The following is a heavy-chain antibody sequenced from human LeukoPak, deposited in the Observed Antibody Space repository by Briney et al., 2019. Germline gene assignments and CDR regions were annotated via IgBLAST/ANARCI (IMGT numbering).Heavy chain of an antibody. D-gene: IGHD6-19*01. CDR3: AKASSGWYLDY. CDR1: GFTFDDYA. V-gene: IGHV3-9*01. CDR2: ISWNSGSI. Sequence: PGRSLRLSCAAPGFTFDDYAMHWVRQAPGKGLEWVSGISWNSGSIGYADSVKGRFTISRDNAKNSLYLQMNSLRAEDTALYYCAKASSGWYLDYWGQGTLVTVSS. J-gene: IGHJ4*02.